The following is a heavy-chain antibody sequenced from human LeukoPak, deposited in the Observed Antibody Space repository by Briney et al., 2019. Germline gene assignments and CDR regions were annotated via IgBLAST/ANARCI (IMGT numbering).Heavy chain of an antibody. J-gene: IGHJ4*02. CDR3: AKVESSSSFDY. D-gene: IGHD6-6*01. Sequence: SVKVSCKASGGTFSSYAISWVRQAPGQGLEWMGGIIPIFGTANYAQKFQGRVTITADESTSTAYMELSSLRFDDTAVYYCAKVESSSSFDYWGQGTLVTVSS. CDR2: IIPIFGTA. V-gene: IGHV1-69*01. CDR1: GGTFSSYA.